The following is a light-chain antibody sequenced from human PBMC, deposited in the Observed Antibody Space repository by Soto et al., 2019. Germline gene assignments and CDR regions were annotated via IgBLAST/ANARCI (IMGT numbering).Light chain of an antibody. CDR1: QSVTSIY. J-gene: IGKJ1*01. CDR3: QDSSTSPWP. Sequence: TQSPGTLSLSPGERATLSCRAVQSVTSIYLAWYQQKPGQAPRLLIYGTSFRASGIPDRFRGSGSGTDFTLTISSLEPEASAVYYCQDSSTSPWPFGQGTKVEIK. CDR2: GTS. V-gene: IGKV3-20*01.